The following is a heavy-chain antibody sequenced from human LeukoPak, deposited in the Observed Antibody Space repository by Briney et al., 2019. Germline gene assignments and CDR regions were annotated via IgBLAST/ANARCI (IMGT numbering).Heavy chain of an antibody. Sequence: GGSLRLSCAASGFTFSSDGMSWVRQAPGKGLEWVSAISGSGGSTYYADSVKGRFTISRDNSKNTLYLQMNSLRAEDTAVYYCAKDLIAVAGTPSLFDYWGQGTLVTVSS. V-gene: IGHV3-23*01. CDR2: ISGSGGST. CDR3: AKDLIAVAGTPSLFDY. D-gene: IGHD6-19*01. J-gene: IGHJ4*02. CDR1: GFTFSSDG.